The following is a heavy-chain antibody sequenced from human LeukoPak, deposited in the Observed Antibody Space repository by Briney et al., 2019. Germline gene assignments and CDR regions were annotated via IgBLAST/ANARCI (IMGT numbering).Heavy chain of an antibody. CDR1: GFTFSSYG. J-gene: IGHJ6*02. Sequence: PGGSLRLSCAASGFTFSSYGMHWVRQAPGKGLEWVAAISYDGSNKYYADSVKGRFTISRDNSKNTLYLQMNSLRAEDTAVYYCAKEWELRGPYYYGMDVWGQGTTVTVSS. CDR3: AKEWELRGPYYYGMDV. D-gene: IGHD1-26*01. V-gene: IGHV3-30*18. CDR2: ISYDGSNK.